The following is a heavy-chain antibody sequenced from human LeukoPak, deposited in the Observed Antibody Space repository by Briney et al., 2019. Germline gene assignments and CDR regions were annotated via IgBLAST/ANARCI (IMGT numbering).Heavy chain of an antibody. CDR1: GGSFSGYY. V-gene: IGHV4-34*01. CDR2: INHSGST. J-gene: IGHJ6*02. D-gene: IGHD3-10*01. CDR3: ASRITMVRGVITSSYYYGMDV. Sequence: PSETLSLTCAVYGGSFSGYYWSWIRQPPGKGLEWIGEINHSGSTNYNPSLKSRVTISVDTSKTQFSLKLSSVPAADTAVYYCASRITMVRGVITSSYYYGMDVWGQGTTVTVSS.